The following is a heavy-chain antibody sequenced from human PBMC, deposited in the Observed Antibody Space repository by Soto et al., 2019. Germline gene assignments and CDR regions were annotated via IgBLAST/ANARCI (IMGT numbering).Heavy chain of an antibody. Sequence: RYLTFTVSGGAVSSGSHYWSWIRQPPGKGLEWIAYIFYNGFTNYNPSLKGRDAISVDMSKNQFSLRLDSVTAADTAVYYCARDRFDNLHSYEAFDFSGKGILVTASS. CDR2: IFYNGFT. CDR1: GGAVSSGSHY. D-gene: IGHD3-10*01. CDR3: ARDRFDNLHSYEAFDF. J-gene: IGHJ4*03. V-gene: IGHV4-61*01.